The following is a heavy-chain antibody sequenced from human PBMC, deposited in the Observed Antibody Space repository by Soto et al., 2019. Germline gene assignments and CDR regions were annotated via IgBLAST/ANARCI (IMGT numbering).Heavy chain of an antibody. CDR3: AKAQAFDV. J-gene: IGHJ3*01. V-gene: IGHV3-30*18. CDR1: GFTFSSYG. Sequence: QVQLVESGGGVVQPGGSLRLSCTASGFTFSSYGIHWVRQAPGKGLDWVALISPDGNSKFFVDSVKGRFTVSMDESKTTLYLQMNYLRAEDTAVYDCAKAQAFDVWGQGTMVTVSS. CDR2: ISPDGNSK.